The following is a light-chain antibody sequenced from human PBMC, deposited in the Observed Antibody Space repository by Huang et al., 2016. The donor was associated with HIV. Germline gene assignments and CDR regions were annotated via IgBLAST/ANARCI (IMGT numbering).Light chain of an antibody. CDR3: QQYGNSSFT. V-gene: IGKV3-20*01. CDR1: QSVNSYY. J-gene: IGKJ4*01. CDR2: GAS. Sequence: EIVLTQSPGTLSLSPGERATLSCWASQSVNSYYLAWYQQRPGQAPRLLIDGASSRATGIPHRFSGSGSGTDFTLTISRLEPEDSAVYYCQQYGNSSFTFGGGTKVEIK.